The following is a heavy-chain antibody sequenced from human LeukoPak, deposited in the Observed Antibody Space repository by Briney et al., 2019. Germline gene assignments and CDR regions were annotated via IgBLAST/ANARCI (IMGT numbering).Heavy chain of an antibody. Sequence: PGGSLRLSCAASGFTFSIYSMNWVRQAPGEGLVWVSRIRSDGSDTRYAESVKGRFTISRDNAKNTLYLQMNSLRAEDTAVYYCARDWFHAIDYWGQGTLVTVSS. CDR2: IRSDGSDT. CDR3: ARDWFHAIDY. V-gene: IGHV3-74*01. J-gene: IGHJ4*02. D-gene: IGHD2/OR15-2a*01. CDR1: GFTFSIYS.